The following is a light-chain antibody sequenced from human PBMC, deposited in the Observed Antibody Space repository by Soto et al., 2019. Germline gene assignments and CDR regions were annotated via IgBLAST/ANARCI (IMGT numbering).Light chain of an antibody. CDR3: SSYRSSSSYV. CDR1: SSDIGGYKY. V-gene: IGLV2-14*01. CDR2: DVN. J-gene: IGLJ1*01. Sequence: QSVLNQPASGYGSPGQSITISCTGTSSDIGGYKYVSWYQQHPGKAPKLMIYDVNNRPSGVSNRFSGSKSGNTASLTISGLQAEDEADYYCSSYRSSSSYVFGTGTKVTGL.